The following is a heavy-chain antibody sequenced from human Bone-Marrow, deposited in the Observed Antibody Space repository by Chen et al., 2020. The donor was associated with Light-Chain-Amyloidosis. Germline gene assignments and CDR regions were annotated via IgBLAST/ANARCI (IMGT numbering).Heavy chain of an antibody. CDR2: IIPIFATA. Sequence: QVQLVQSGAEVKKPGSSVKVSCKASGGTFSSYAISWVRQAPGQGLEWMGGIIPIFATANYAQKFHGIVTITADQSTSTAYIELSSLRSDDTAVYYCARVRGRYCTNGVCYIPPVAGNYYYYGMDVWGQGTTVTVSS. J-gene: IGHJ6*02. CDR3: ARVRGRYCTNGVCYIPPVAGNYYYYGMDV. V-gene: IGHV1-69*01. D-gene: IGHD2-8*01. CDR1: GGTFSSYA.